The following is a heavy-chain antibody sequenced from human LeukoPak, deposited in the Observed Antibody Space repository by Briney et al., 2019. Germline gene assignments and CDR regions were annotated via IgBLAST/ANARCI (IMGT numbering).Heavy chain of an antibody. V-gene: IGHV4-39*07. CDR2: INHSGST. D-gene: IGHD3-3*01. J-gene: IGHJ6*02. CDR3: ARCTYYDFWSGYYTPYYYYGMDV. CDR1: GGSISSSGYY. Sequence: SETLSLTCTVSGGSISSSGYYWSWIRQPPGKGLEWIGEINHSGSTNYNPSLKSRVTISVDTSKNQFSLKLSSVTAADTAVYYCARCTYYDFWSGYYTPYYYYGMDVWGQGTTVTVSS.